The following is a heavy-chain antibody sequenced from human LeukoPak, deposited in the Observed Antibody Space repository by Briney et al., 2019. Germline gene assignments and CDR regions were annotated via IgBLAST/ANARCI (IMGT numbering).Heavy chain of an antibody. V-gene: IGHV4-39*01. CDR1: GGSISSSSYY. CDR3: ASLPRSGFPYYFDY. CDR2: IYYSGST. J-gene: IGHJ4*02. D-gene: IGHD3-3*01. Sequence: SETLSLTCTVSGGSISSSSYYWGWIRQPPGKGLEWIGSIYYSGSTYYNPSHKSRVTISVDTSKNQFSLKLSSVTAADTAVYYCASLPRSGFPYYFDYWGQGTLVTVSS.